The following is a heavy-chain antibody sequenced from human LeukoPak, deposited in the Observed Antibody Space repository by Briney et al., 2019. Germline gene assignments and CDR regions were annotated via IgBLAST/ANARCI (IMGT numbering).Heavy chain of an antibody. D-gene: IGHD4-17*01. CDR3: ARIKSNDYGDYGWVWYFDL. J-gene: IGHJ2*01. Sequence: GASVKVSCKASGYTFTDYYMHWVRQAPGQGLEWMGWINPNSGGTDYAQKFQGRVTMTRDTPISTAYMELNSLRSDDTAVYYCARIKSNDYGDYGWVWYFDLWGRGTLVTVSS. CDR2: INPNSGGT. CDR1: GYTFTDYY. V-gene: IGHV1-2*02.